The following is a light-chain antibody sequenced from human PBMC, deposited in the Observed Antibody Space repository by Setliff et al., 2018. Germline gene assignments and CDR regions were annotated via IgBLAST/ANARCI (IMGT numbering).Light chain of an antibody. CDR3: QQSYDVLWT. CDR2: STS. V-gene: IGKV1-39*01. CDR1: QTIGKY. Sequence: DIQMTQSPSSLSASVGDRVTISCRASQTIGKYLSWYQQKPGKVPKLLIYSTSRLQSGVPSRFSGSGSGTEFTLTISSLQREDFAIYYCQQSYDVLWTFGQGTKV. J-gene: IGKJ1*01.